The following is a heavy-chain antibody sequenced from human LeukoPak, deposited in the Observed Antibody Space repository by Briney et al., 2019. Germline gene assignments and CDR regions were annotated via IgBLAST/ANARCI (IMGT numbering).Heavy chain of an antibody. J-gene: IGHJ4*02. V-gene: IGHV3-48*03. CDR3: ARADWDTAMIDY. CDR2: ISSSGSTI. D-gene: IGHD5-18*01. CDR1: GFTFSSYE. Sequence: GRSLRLSCAASGFTFSSYEMNWVRQAPGKGLEWVSYISSSGSTIYYADSVKGRFTISRDNAKNSLYLQMNSLGAEDTAVYYCARADWDTAMIDYWGQGTLVTVSS.